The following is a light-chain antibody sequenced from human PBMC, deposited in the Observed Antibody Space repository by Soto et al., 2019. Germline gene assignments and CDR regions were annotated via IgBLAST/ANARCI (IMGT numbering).Light chain of an antibody. CDR2: GAS. CDR3: QQYNNWPWT. Sequence: EIVMTQSPATLSVSPGERATLSCRASQSVSSNLSWYQQKPGQAPRLLIYGASTRATVIPARFSGSGSGTEFTLTISSLQSEDFAVYYCQQYNNWPWTFGQGTKVDI. V-gene: IGKV3-15*01. J-gene: IGKJ1*01. CDR1: QSVSSN.